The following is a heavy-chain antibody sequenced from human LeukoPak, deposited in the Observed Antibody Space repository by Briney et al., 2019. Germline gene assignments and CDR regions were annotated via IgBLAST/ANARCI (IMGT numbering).Heavy chain of an antibody. J-gene: IGHJ4*02. D-gene: IGHD6-13*01. CDR1: GFTFSSYW. V-gene: IGHV3-74*01. CDR3: AKDRVAAAGTPAYDY. Sequence: GGSLRLSCAASGFTFSSYWVHWVRQAPGKGLEWVSRINNDGSTINYADSVKGRFTISRDNSKNTLYLQMNSLRAEDTAVYYCAKDRVAAAGTPAYDYWGQGTLVTVSS. CDR2: INNDGSTI.